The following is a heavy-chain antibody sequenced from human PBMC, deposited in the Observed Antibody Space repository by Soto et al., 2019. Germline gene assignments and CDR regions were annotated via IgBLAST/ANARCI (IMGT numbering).Heavy chain of an antibody. J-gene: IGHJ2*01. CDR3: ARRAGQRYFDL. CDR1: GGSISSYY. V-gene: IGHV4-59*08. D-gene: IGHD6-19*01. Sequence: QVQLQESGPGLVKPSETLSLTCTVSGGSISSYYWSWTRQPPGKGLEWIGYIYYSGSTNYNPSLKRRVTISVDTSKNQFSLKLSSVTAADTAVYYCARRAGQRYFDLWGRGTLVTVSS. CDR2: IYYSGST.